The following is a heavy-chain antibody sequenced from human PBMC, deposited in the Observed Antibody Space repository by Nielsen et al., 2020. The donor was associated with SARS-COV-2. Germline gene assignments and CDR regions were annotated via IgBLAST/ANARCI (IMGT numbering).Heavy chain of an antibody. V-gene: IGHV4-4*01. CDR3: ARGDLVVVPSPILGLGPFFYYFYLDV. Sequence: VRQAPGKGLEWIGEVSHSGSINYNPSLKSRVTLSMDKSKRQFSLRLTSVSAADTAVYFCARGDLVVVPSPILGLGPFFYYFYLDVRGKGTTVTVSS. D-gene: IGHD2-2*01. CDR2: VSHSGSI. J-gene: IGHJ6*03.